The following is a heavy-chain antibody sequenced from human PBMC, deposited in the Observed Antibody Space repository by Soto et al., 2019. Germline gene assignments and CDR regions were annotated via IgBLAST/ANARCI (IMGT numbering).Heavy chain of an antibody. CDR1: GFTFSSYS. D-gene: IGHD1-26*01. V-gene: IGHV3-21*01. CDR3: ARFRIVGATYYFDY. Sequence: ESGGGLVKPGGSLRLSCAASGFTFSSYSMNWVRQAPGKGLEWVSSISSSSSYIYYADSVKGRFTISRDNAKNSLYLQMNSLRAEDTAVYYCARFRIVGATYYFDYWGQGTLVTVSS. J-gene: IGHJ4*02. CDR2: ISSSSSYI.